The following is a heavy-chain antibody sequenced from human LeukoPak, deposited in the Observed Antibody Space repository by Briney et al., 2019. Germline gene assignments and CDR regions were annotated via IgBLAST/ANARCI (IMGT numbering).Heavy chain of an antibody. CDR3: ARAMVDDFWSGYYRPLDY. V-gene: IGHV1-2*02. D-gene: IGHD3-3*01. CDR1: GYTFTGYY. CDR2: INPNSGGT. Sequence: ASVKVSCKASGYTFTGYYMHWVRQAPGQGLGWMGWINPNSGGTNYAQKFQGRVTMTRDTSISTAYMELSRLRSDDTAVYYCARAMVDDFWSGYYRPLDYWGQGTLVTVSS. J-gene: IGHJ4*02.